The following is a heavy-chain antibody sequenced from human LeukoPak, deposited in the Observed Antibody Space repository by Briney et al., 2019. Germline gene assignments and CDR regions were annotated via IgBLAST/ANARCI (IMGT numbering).Heavy chain of an antibody. V-gene: IGHV1-18*04. CDR3: ARDAEYQLLSEYGMEV. Sequence: PSGTLACKASGYTLTSYGIGWVRQAPEHGIEWMGWIRAYNGNTNYAQTLQGRLTMTTDTSTSTAYMELRSLRSDDTAVYYCARDAEYQLLSEYGMEVWGKGNTVTVSS. CDR1: GYTLTSYG. J-gene: IGHJ6*04. D-gene: IGHD2-2*01. CDR2: IRAYNGNT.